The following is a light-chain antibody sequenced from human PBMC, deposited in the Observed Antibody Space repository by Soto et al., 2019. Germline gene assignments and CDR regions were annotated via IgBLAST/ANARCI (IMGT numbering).Light chain of an antibody. V-gene: IGKV3-15*01. CDR1: QSLNDN. CDR3: HQYSNWPPWT. Sequence: EIVMTHSPATLSVSPWEIATLSCRASQSLNDNLAWYQQKPGQAPRLLIYRASTRATGVPARFSASGSGTEFTLTISSLQSEDSAVYYCHQYSNWPPWTFGPGTKVDIK. CDR2: RAS. J-gene: IGKJ1*01.